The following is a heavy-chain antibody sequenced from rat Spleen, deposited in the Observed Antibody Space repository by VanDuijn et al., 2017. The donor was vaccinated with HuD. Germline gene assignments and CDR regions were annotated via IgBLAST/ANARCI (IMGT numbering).Heavy chain of an antibody. J-gene: IGHJ2*01. CDR2: ITNASGRT. CDR3: ARPTTGIPFNY. CDR1: GFTFNNYW. V-gene: IGHV5-31*01. Sequence: EVQLVESGGGLVQPGGSLKLSCVASGFTFNNYWKTWIRQAPGKGLEWVASITNASGRTYYPDSVKGRFTISRDIAKSTLYLQMDSLRSEDTAIYYCARPTTGIPFNYWGQGVMVTVSS. D-gene: IGHD1-9*01.